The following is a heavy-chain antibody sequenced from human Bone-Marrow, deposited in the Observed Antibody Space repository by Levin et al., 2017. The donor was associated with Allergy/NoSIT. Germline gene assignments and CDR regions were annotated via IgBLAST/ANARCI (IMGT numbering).Heavy chain of an antibody. J-gene: IGHJ4*02. CDR1: RYSISTAYY. Sequence: MTSETLSLTCAVSRYSISTAYYWGWIRQPPGKGLEWIGSIYREGNTYYSPSLKSRVTISKDTSKNQLSLKVNSVTDADTAVYYCAGRSTDPHPFDYWGQGILVTVSS. V-gene: IGHV4-38-2*01. D-gene: IGHD3/OR15-3a*01. CDR2: IYREGNT. CDR3: AGRSTDPHPFDY.